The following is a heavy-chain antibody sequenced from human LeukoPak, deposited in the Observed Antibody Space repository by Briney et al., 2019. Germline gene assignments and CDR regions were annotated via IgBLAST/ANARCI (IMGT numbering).Heavy chain of an antibody. J-gene: IGHJ3*02. CDR3: ARVHGTGGGCCSIRMGASHI. Sequence: GGSLRLSCAASGFTFSTYDMNWIRQAPGKGLEWVSSISTTSRYIYYADSVKGRFTISRDNARNSLYLQMNSLRAEDTALYYCARVHGTGGGCCSIRMGASHIWGQGTMVTVSS. CDR2: ISTTSRYI. CDR1: GFTFSTYD. D-gene: IGHD2-15*01. V-gene: IGHV3-21*01.